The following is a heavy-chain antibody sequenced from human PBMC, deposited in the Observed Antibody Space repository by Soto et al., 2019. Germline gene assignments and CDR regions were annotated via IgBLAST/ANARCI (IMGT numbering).Heavy chain of an antibody. CDR1: GFTFSSFT. CDR3: AKVAIGDSNYYGMDV. V-gene: IGHV3-23*01. D-gene: IGHD2-21*02. CDR2: ISGSGGGT. Sequence: GGSLRLSCAASGFTFSSFTMNWVRQAPGKALEWVSGISGSGGGTDYADSVKGRFTISRDNSENTLFLQMNSLRAEDTAVYYCAKVAIGDSNYYGMDVWGQGXTVTVYS. J-gene: IGHJ6*02.